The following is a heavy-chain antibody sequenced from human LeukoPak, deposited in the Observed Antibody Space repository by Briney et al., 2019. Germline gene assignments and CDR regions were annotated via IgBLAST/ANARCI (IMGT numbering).Heavy chain of an antibody. J-gene: IGHJ6*02. D-gene: IGHD5-18*01. Sequence: GASVKVSCKASGGTFSSYAISWVRQAPGQGLEWMGWISAYNGNTNYAQKLQGRVTMTTDTSTSTAYTELRSLRSDDTAVYYCARDDMTAMAYYYYYGMDVWGQGTTVTVSS. V-gene: IGHV1-18*01. CDR2: ISAYNGNT. CDR3: ARDDMTAMAYYYYYGMDV. CDR1: GGTFSSYA.